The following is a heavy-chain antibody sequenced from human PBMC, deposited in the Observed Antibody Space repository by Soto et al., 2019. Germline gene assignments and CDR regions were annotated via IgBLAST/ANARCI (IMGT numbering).Heavy chain of an antibody. CDR2: IIPIFGTA. D-gene: IGHD3-10*01. J-gene: IGHJ5*02. CDR1: GGTFSSYA. V-gene: IGHV1-69*13. Sequence: SVKVSCKASGGTFSSYAISWVRQAPGQGLEWMGGIIPIFGTANYAQKFQGRVTITADESTSTAYMELSSLRSEDTAVYYCASRITMVRGVQWFDPWGQGTLVTVSS. CDR3: ASRITMVRGVQWFDP.